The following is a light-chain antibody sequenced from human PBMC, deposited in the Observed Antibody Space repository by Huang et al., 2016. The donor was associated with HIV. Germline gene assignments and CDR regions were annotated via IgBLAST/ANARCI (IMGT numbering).Light chain of an antibody. CDR2: DAS. CDR1: QSVGSY. Sequence: EVVLTKSPATLSLSPGERATLSCGASQSVGSYLAGYQQKPGQAPRLLMYDASSRAPGLPDRFSGSWSGTDFTLTISSLEPEDFAVYYCQQRTNWPLSLTFGGGTKVEIK. CDR3: QQRTNWPLSLT. J-gene: IGKJ4*01. V-gene: IGKV3-11*01.